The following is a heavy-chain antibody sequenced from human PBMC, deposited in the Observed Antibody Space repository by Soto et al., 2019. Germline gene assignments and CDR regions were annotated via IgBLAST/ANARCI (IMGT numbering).Heavy chain of an antibody. CDR3: AKKTDSSSPWGALDI. CDR1: GFTFSSYA. D-gene: IGHD6-6*01. Sequence: EVQLLESGGGLVKPGGSLRLSCAASGFTFSSYAMTWVRQAPAQGLEWVSGISGSGGSTHYADSVKGRFTISRDSSKNTLYLQMDSLRAEDTAVYYCAKKTDSSSPWGALDIWGQGTMVSVSS. CDR2: ISGSGGST. V-gene: IGHV3-23*01. J-gene: IGHJ3*02.